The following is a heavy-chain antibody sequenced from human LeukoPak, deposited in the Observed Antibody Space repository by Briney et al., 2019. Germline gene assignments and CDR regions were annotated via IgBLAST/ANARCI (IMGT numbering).Heavy chain of an antibody. Sequence: ASVKVSCKASGYTFVNYGINWVRQAPGQGLEWMGWISPYNDNTNYAQKFQGRVTMTTDTSTRTAYMELRSLRSDDTAVYYCARRLDIVVSIAFDIWGQGTMVTVSS. CDR2: ISPYNDNT. J-gene: IGHJ3*02. CDR3: ARRLDIVVSIAFDI. CDR1: GYTFVNYG. V-gene: IGHV1-18*01. D-gene: IGHD5-12*01.